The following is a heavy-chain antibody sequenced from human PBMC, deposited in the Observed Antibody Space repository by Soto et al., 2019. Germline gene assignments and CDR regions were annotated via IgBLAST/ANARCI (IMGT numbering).Heavy chain of an antibody. J-gene: IGHJ4*02. CDR3: ARENHQQIRSGYHSYFDY. Sequence: GGFLRLSCAASGFTFSSYSMNWVRQAPGKGLEWVSSISSSSSYIYYADSVKGRFTISRDNAKNSLYLQMNSLRAEDTAVYYCARENHQQIRSGYHSYFDYWGQGTLVTVS. D-gene: IGHD5-12*01. V-gene: IGHV3-21*01. CDR1: GFTFSSYS. CDR2: ISSSSSYI.